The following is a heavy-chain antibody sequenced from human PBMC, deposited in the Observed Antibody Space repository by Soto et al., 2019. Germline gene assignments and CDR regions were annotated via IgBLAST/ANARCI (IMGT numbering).Heavy chain of an antibody. CDR3: AKDSFPYYDSSGYYYVFPDY. J-gene: IGHJ4*02. CDR1: GFTFSSYA. Sequence: GGSLRLSCAASGFTFSSYAMSWVRQAPGKGLEWVSAISGSGGSTYYADSVKGRFTIPRDNSKNTLYLQMNSLRAEDTAVYYCAKDSFPYYDSSGYYYVFPDYWGQGTLVTVSS. V-gene: IGHV3-23*01. D-gene: IGHD3-22*01. CDR2: ISGSGGST.